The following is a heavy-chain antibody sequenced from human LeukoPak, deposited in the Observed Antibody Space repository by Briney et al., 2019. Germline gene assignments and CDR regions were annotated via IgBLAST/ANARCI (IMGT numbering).Heavy chain of an antibody. J-gene: IGHJ3*02. CDR2: SNAGNGNT. Sequence: GASVKVSCKASGYTFTSYAMHWVRQAPGQRLEWMGWSNAGNGNTKYSQEFQGRVTITRDTSASTAYMELSSLRSEDMAVYYCARGAPRHCSGGSCYDGAFDIWGQGTMVTVSS. V-gene: IGHV1-3*02. CDR3: ARGAPRHCSGGSCYDGAFDI. D-gene: IGHD2-15*01. CDR1: GYTFTSYA.